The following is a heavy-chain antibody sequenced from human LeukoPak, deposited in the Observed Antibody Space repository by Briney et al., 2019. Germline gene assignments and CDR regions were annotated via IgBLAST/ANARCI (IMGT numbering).Heavy chain of an antibody. CDR3: ARVRAATAEGYFDY. Sequence: SETLSLTCTVSGGSISSGDYYWSWIRQPPGKGLEWIGYIYYSGSTYYNPSLKSRVTISVDTSKNQFSLKLSSVTAADTAVYYCARVRAATAEGYFDYWGQGTLVTVSS. D-gene: IGHD2-21*02. J-gene: IGHJ4*02. CDR2: IYYSGST. V-gene: IGHV4-30-4*08. CDR1: GGSISSGDYY.